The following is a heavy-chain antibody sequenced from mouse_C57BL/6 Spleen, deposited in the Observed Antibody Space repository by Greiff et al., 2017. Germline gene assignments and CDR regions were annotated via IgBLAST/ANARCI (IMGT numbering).Heavy chain of an antibody. V-gene: IGHV1-55*01. CDR2: IYPGSGST. Sequence: QVHVKQPGAELVKPGASVKMSCKASGYTFTSYWITWVKQRPGQGLEWIGDIYPGSGSTNYNEKFKSKATLTVDTSSSTAYMQLSSLTSEDSAVYYCARSYDGYYLDYWGQGTTLTVSS. CDR1: GYTFTSYW. CDR3: ARSYDGYYLDY. D-gene: IGHD2-3*01. J-gene: IGHJ2*01.